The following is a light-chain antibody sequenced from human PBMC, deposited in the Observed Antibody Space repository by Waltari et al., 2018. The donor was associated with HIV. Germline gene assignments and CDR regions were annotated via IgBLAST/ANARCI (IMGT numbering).Light chain of an antibody. CDR3: QQYNYFPWT. CDR1: HSVRSS. Sequence: DIQMSQSPSTLPASVGDRFSITCRASHSVRSSLAWYQQTPGKAPKLLIYRASILESGVPSRFSGSGSGTEFTLTISSLQPDDFATYFCQQYNYFPWTFGQGTKVDIK. V-gene: IGKV1-5*03. CDR2: RAS. J-gene: IGKJ1*01.